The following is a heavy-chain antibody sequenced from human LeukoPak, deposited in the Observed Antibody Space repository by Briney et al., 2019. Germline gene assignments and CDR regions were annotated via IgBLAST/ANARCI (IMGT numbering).Heavy chain of an antibody. J-gene: IGHJ4*02. CDR3: ARGLASYYGSGSYYREYYFDY. CDR2: ISAYNGNT. Sequence: ASVKVSCKASGYTFTSYGISWARQAPGQGLEWMGWISAYNGNTNYAQKLQGRVTMTTDTSTSTAYMELRSLRSDDTAVYYCARGLASYYGSGSYYREYYFDYWGQGTLVTVSS. D-gene: IGHD3-10*01. CDR1: GYTFTSYG. V-gene: IGHV1-18*01.